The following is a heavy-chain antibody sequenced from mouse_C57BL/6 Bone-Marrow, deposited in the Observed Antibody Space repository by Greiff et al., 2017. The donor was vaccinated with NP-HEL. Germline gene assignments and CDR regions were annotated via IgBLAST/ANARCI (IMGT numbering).Heavy chain of an antibody. CDR3: ARWDYGSSYPSDY. CDR2: IDPSDSET. Sequence: QVQLQQPGAELVRPGSSVKLSCKASGYTFTSYWMHWVKQRPIQGLEWIGNIDPSDSETHYNQKFKDKATLTVDKSSSTAYMQPSSLTSEDSAVYYCARWDYGSSYPSDYWGQGTTLTVSS. CDR1: GYTFTSYW. V-gene: IGHV1-52*01. J-gene: IGHJ2*01. D-gene: IGHD1-1*01.